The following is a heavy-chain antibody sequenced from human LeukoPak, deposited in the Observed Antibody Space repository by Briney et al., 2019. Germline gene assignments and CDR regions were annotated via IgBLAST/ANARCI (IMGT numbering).Heavy chain of an antibody. J-gene: IGHJ5*02. D-gene: IGHD3-10*01. CDR1: GGSISSYY. V-gene: IGHV4-59*12. Sequence: SETLSLTCTVSGGSISSYYWNWIRQPPGEGLEWIGYIYHSGSTYYNPSLKSRVTISVDRSKNQFSLKLSSVTAADTAVYYCARVRMVRGVIDWFDPWGQGTLVTVSS. CDR3: ARVRMVRGVIDWFDP. CDR2: IYHSGST.